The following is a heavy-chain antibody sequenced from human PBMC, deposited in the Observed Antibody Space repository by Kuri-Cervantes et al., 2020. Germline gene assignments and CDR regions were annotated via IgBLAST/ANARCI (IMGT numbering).Heavy chain of an antibody. D-gene: IGHD4-17*01. J-gene: IGHJ4*02. CDR1: EITFSSYS. CDR2: ISGSDYSR. Sequence: GGSLRLSCAASEITFSSYSMNWFRQAPGKGLEWVSSISGSDYSRYADSVKGRFTVSRDNSKNTLYLQMNSLRAEDTAVYYCAKDPNGDYVGAFDDWGQGTLVTVSS. V-gene: IGHV3-23*01. CDR3: AKDPNGDYVGAFDD.